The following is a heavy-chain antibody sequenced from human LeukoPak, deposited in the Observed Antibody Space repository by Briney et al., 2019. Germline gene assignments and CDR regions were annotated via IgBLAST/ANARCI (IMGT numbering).Heavy chain of an antibody. Sequence: PSETLSLTCTVSGGSISSYYWSWIRQPPGKGLEWIGYIYYSGSTNYNPSLKSRVTISVDTSKNQFSLKLSSVTAADTAVYYCARDLRGYYISGCFDLWGCGTLVTVSS. CDR2: IYYSGST. CDR3: ARDLRGYYISGCFDL. CDR1: GGSISSYY. J-gene: IGHJ2*01. D-gene: IGHD3-22*01. V-gene: IGHV4-59*01.